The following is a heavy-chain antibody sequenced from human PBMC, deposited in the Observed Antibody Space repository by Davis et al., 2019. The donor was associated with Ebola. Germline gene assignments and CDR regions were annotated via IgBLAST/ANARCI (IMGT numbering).Heavy chain of an antibody. J-gene: IGHJ4*02. Sequence: ASVKVSCKASGYTFTSYGITWVRQAPGQGLEWMGWISANTGNTNYAQKFQGRVTMTRDTSISTVYMELSSLRYDDTADYYCARGHNYAHEYWGQGTLVTVSS. CDR1: GYTFTSYG. CDR3: ARGHNYAHEY. CDR2: ISANTGNT. D-gene: IGHD4-11*01. V-gene: IGHV1-18*04.